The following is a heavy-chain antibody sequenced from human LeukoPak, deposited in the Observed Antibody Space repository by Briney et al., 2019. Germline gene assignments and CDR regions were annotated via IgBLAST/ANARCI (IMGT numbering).Heavy chain of an antibody. CDR1: GFTFHNYM. V-gene: IGHV3-23*01. J-gene: IGHJ4*02. CDR2: VSGSGDRT. Sequence: GGSLRLSCAASGFTFHNYMMNWVRQAPGKGLEWVSGVSGSGDRTYYAHSVKGRFTVSRDNSKNTLHLQMNSLRADDTAAYYCSPYPFHYWGQGTLVTVSS. CDR3: SPYPFHY.